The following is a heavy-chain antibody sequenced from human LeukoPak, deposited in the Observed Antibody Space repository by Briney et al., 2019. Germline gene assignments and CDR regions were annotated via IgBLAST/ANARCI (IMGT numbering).Heavy chain of an antibody. CDR3: ARDRDTAMVLDY. CDR1: GFTFSSYA. J-gene: IGHJ4*02. CDR2: ISYDGSNK. V-gene: IGHV3-30*09. Sequence: GRSLRLSCAASGFTFSSYAMHWVRQAPGKGLEWVAVISYDGSNKYYADSVKGRFAISRDNSKNTLYLQMNSLRAEDTAVYYCARDRDTAMVLDYWGQGTLVTVSS. D-gene: IGHD5-18*01.